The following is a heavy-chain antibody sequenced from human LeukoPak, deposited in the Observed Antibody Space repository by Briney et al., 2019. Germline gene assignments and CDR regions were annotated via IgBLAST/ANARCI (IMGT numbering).Heavy chain of an antibody. CDR2: INPSGGST. D-gene: IGHD3-3*01. Sequence: ASVKVSCKASGGTFSSYAISWVRQAPGQGLEWMGIINPSGGSTSYAQEFQGRVTMTRDTSTSTVYMELSSLRSEDTAVYYCASGAGTSYYDFWSGSGTDVWGQGTTVTVSS. V-gene: IGHV1-46*01. CDR3: ASGAGTSYYDFWSGSGTDV. J-gene: IGHJ6*02. CDR1: GGTFSSYA.